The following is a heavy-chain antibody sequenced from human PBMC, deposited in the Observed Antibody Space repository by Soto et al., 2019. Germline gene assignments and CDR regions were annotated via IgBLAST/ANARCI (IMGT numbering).Heavy chain of an antibody. Sequence: GESLKISCKGSGYSFTSYWISWVRQMPGKGLEWMGRIDPSDSYTNYSPSFQGHVTISADKSISTAYLQWSSLKASGTAMYYCARGPKYCSSTSCYVCWFDPWGQGTLVTVSS. CDR1: GYSFTSYW. CDR2: IDPSDSYT. CDR3: ARGPKYCSSTSCYVCWFDP. V-gene: IGHV5-10-1*01. J-gene: IGHJ5*02. D-gene: IGHD2-2*01.